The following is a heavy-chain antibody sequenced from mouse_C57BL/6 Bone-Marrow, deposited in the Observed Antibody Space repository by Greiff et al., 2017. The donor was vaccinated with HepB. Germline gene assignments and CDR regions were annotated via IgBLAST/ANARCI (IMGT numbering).Heavy chain of an antibody. J-gene: IGHJ1*03. V-gene: IGHV5-4*01. CDR1: GFTFSSYA. CDR2: ISDGGSYT. CDR3: ARGDGSSYFYWYFDV. Sequence: DVQLVESGGGLVKPGGSLKLSCAASGFTFSSYAMSWVRQTPEKRLEWVATISDGGSYTYYPDNVKGRFTISRDNAKNNLYLQMSHLKSEDTAMYYCARGDGSSYFYWYFDVWGTGTTVTVSS. D-gene: IGHD1-1*01.